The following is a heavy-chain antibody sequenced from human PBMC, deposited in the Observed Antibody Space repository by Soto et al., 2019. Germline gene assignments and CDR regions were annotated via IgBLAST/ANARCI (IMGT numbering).Heavy chain of an antibody. CDR3: AKSASSGWYGWFDP. J-gene: IGHJ5*02. V-gene: IGHV2-5*01. Sequence: SGPTLVNPTQPLTLTCIFSGFSLRTSGVGVGWIRQPPGKALEWLGFIYWNDDKRYSPSLKSRLTITKDTSKNQVVLTMTNMDPVDTATYYCAKSASSGWYGWFDPWGQGTLVTVSS. CDR2: IYWNDDK. CDR1: GFSLRTSGVG. D-gene: IGHD6-19*01.